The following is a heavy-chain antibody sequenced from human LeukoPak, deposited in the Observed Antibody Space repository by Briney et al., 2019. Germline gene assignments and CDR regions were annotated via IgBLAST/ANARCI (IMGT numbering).Heavy chain of an antibody. CDR3: AKGSSSWYMKYFQH. J-gene: IGHJ1*01. CDR2: NSWNSGSI. D-gene: IGHD6-13*01. V-gene: IGHV3-9*01. Sequence: PGGSLRLSCAASGFTFDDYAMHWVRHARGKGVEWVSGNSWNSGSIVYADCVKGRFTIYRDNAKTSLYLQMNSLRAEDTALYYCAKGSSSWYMKYFQHWGQGTLVTVSS. CDR1: GFTFDDYA.